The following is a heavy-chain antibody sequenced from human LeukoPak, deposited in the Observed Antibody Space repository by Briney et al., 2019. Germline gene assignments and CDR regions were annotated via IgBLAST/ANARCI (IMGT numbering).Heavy chain of an antibody. Sequence: SETLALTCTVSGGSISSYYWSWIRQPPGKGLEWIGYIYYSGSTNYNPSLKSRVTISVDTSKNQFSLKLSSVTAADTAVYYCARGTPDDYGDYVRYYYYMDVWGKGTTVTISS. CDR3: ARGTPDDYGDYVRYYYYMDV. CDR2: IYYSGST. V-gene: IGHV4-59*01. CDR1: GGSISSYY. J-gene: IGHJ6*03. D-gene: IGHD4-17*01.